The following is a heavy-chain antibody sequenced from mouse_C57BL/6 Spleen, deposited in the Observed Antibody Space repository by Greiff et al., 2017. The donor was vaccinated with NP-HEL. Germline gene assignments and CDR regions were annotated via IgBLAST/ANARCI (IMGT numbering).Heavy chain of an antibody. CDR1: GYTFTSYW. J-gene: IGHJ4*01. D-gene: IGHD1-1*01. CDR2: IYPSDSET. V-gene: IGHV1-61*01. Sequence: VQLQQPGAELVRPGSSVKLSCKASGYTFTSYWMDWVKQRPGQGLEWIGNIYPSDSETHYNQKFKDKATLTVDKSSSTAYMQLSSLTSEDSAVYYCARPPYYGSSSYYAMDYWGQGTSVTVSS. CDR3: ARPPYYGSSSYYAMDY.